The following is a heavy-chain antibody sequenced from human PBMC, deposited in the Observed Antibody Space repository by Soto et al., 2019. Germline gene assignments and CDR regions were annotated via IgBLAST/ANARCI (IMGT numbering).Heavy chain of an antibody. Sequence: GGSLRLSCAASGFTFSSYGMHWVRQAPGKGLEWVAVISYDGSNKYYADSVKGRFTISRDNSKNTLYLQMNSLRAEDTAVYYCAKGLTNVDSSSAYWGQGTLVTVSS. CDR1: GFTFSSYG. D-gene: IGHD6-6*01. V-gene: IGHV3-30*18. CDR3: AKGLTNVDSSSAY. J-gene: IGHJ4*02. CDR2: ISYDGSNK.